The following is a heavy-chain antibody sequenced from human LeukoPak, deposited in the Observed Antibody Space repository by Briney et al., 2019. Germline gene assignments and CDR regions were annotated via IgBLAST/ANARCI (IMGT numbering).Heavy chain of an antibody. CDR2: VWSGGSRN. CDR3: ARARIAARPDFDY. Sequence: GGSLRLSCAASGFTFSSYAMHWVRQAPGKGLEWVAIVWSGGSRNTYADSVKGRFTISRDNSKNTLYLQMNSLRAEDTAVYYCARARIAARPDFDYWGQGTLVTVSS. J-gene: IGHJ4*02. V-gene: IGHV3-33*08. D-gene: IGHD6-6*01. CDR1: GFTFSSYA.